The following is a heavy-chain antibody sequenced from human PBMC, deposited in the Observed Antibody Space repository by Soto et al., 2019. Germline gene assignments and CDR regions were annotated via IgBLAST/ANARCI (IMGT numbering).Heavy chain of an antibody. Sequence: PGGSLRLSCAASGFTFSNAWINWVRQAPGKGLDLVVRIRSKVYSYATAFAASVKGRFTISRDDSKNTAYLQMNSLKTEDTAVYYCARDRDSSGSVDAFDIWGQGTMVTVS. J-gene: IGHJ3*02. V-gene: IGHV3-73*01. D-gene: IGHD6-19*01. CDR1: GFTFSNAW. CDR3: ARDRDSSGSVDAFDI. CDR2: IRSKVYSYAT.